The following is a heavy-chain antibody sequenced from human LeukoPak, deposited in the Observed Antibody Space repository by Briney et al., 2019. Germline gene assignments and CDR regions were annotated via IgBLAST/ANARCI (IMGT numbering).Heavy chain of an antibody. V-gene: IGHV1-69*13. D-gene: IGHD3-3*01. Sequence: ASVKVSCKASGGTFSGYAISWVRQAPGQGLEWMGGIIPIFGTANYAQKFQGRVTITADESTSTAYMELSSLRSEDTAVYYCAIADSIFGVVIIPWFDPWGQGTLVTVSS. J-gene: IGHJ5*02. CDR1: GGTFSGYA. CDR2: IIPIFGTA. CDR3: AIADSIFGVVIIPWFDP.